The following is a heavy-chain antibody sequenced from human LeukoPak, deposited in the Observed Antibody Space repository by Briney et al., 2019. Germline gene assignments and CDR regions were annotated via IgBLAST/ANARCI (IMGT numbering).Heavy chain of an antibody. V-gene: IGHV3-30*18. D-gene: IGHD4-17*01. CDR2: ISYDGSNK. Sequence: PGGSLRLSCAASGFTFSSYGMHWVRQAPGKGLEWVAVISYDGSNKYYADSVKGRFTISRDNSKNTLYLQMNSLRAEDTAVYYCAKDPSYGDFKYYFDYWGQGTLVTVSS. CDR1: GFTFSSYG. J-gene: IGHJ4*02. CDR3: AKDPSYGDFKYYFDY.